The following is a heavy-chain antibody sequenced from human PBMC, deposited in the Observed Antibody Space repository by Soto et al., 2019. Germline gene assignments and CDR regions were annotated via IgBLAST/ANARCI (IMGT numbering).Heavy chain of an antibody. CDR3: ARGHGDFRSYWFFDL. Sequence: GGSLRLSCAASEFTFSSYSMNWVRQAPGKGLEWLSYISSSSSTIYYADSVKGRFTISRDNAKNSLYLQMSSLRAEDTAVYYCARGHGDFRSYWFFDLWGRGTLVTVSS. CDR2: ISSSSSTI. D-gene: IGHD4-17*01. J-gene: IGHJ2*01. CDR1: EFTFSSYS. V-gene: IGHV3-48*01.